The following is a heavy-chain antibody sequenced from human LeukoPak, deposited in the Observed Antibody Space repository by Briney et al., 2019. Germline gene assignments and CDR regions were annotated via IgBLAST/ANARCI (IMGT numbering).Heavy chain of an antibody. D-gene: IGHD3-9*01. V-gene: IGHV1-2*02. CDR3: ARDGAGAILTGYHYYYYYMDV. CDR2: INPNSGGT. Sequence: ASVKVSCKASGYTFTGYYMHWVRQAPGQGLEWMGWINPNSGGTNYAQKFQGRVTMTRDTSISTAYMELSRLRSDDTAVYYCARDGAGAILTGYHYYYYYMDVWGKGTTVTVSS. CDR1: GYTFTGYY. J-gene: IGHJ6*03.